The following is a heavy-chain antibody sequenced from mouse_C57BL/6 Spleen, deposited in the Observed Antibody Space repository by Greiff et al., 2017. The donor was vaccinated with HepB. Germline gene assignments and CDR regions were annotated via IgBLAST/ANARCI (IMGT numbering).Heavy chain of an antibody. Sequence: VESGGGLVKPGGSLKLSCAASGFTFSDYGMHWVRQAPEKGLEWVAYISSGSSTIYYADTVKGRFTISRDNAKNTLFQQMTSLRSEDTAMYYCARPGSSYWYFDVWGTGTTVTVSS. D-gene: IGHD1-1*01. J-gene: IGHJ1*03. V-gene: IGHV5-17*01. CDR1: GFTFSDYG. CDR3: ARPGSSYWYFDV. CDR2: ISSGSSTI.